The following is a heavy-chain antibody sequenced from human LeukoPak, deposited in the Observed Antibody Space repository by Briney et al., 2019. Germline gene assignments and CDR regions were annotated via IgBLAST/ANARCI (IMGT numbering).Heavy chain of an antibody. Sequence: GASVKVSCKASGYTFTGYYMHWVRQAPGQGREWMGWINPNSGGTNYAQKFQGRVTMTRDTSISTAYMELSRLRSDDTAVYYCARDLDIVATILGYWGQGTLVTVSS. CDR3: ARDLDIVATILGY. V-gene: IGHV1-2*02. J-gene: IGHJ4*02. D-gene: IGHD5-12*01. CDR1: GYTFTGYY. CDR2: INPNSGGT.